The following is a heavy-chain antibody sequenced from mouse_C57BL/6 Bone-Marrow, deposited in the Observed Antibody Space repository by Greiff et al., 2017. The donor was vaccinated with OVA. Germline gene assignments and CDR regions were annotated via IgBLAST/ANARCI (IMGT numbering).Heavy chain of an antibody. CDR3: ARHYYGSSYRYFDV. D-gene: IGHD1-1*01. CDR1: GFTFSSYG. CDR2: ISSGGSYT. V-gene: IGHV5-6*01. Sequence: EVKLMESGGDLVKPGGSLKLSCAASGFTFSSYGMSWVRQTPDKRLEWVATISSGGSYTYYPDRVKGRFTISRDNAKNTLYLQMSSLKSEDTAMYYCARHYYGSSYRYFDVWGTGTTVTVSS. J-gene: IGHJ1*03.